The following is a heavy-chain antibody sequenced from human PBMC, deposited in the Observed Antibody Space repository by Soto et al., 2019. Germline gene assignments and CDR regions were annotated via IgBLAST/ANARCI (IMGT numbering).Heavy chain of an antibody. CDR3: ARDREAGYNFYYGMDV. J-gene: IGHJ6*02. Sequence: SETLSLTCSVSGADINTYSWTWIRQPAGKGLEWIGRIYTSASINYNPSLRGRVTLSVDTSTNQVSLKLASVTAADTAVYYCARDREAGYNFYYGMDVWGQGTTVTVS. CDR2: IYTSASI. D-gene: IGHD6-19*01. CDR1: GADINTYS. V-gene: IGHV4-4*07.